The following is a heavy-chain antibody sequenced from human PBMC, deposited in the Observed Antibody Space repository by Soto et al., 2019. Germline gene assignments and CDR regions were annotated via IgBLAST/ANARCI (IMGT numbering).Heavy chain of an antibody. CDR3: ARDGDGYPD. D-gene: IGHD1-1*01. J-gene: IGHJ4*02. CDR2: IKQDGSEK. CDR1: GFTFSRNW. Sequence: EVQLVESGGGLVQPGGSLTLSCAASGFTFSRNWMSWVRQAPGKGLEWVANIKQDGSEKYYADAVKGRFTLSRDNVENSLYLQMNSLRAEDTAVYYCARDGDGYPDWGQGTLVTVSS. V-gene: IGHV3-7*01.